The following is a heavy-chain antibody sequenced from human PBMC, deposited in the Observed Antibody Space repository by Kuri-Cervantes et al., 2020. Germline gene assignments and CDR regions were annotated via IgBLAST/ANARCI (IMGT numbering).Heavy chain of an antibody. J-gene: IGHJ3*02. V-gene: IGHV1-18*01. CDR1: GYTFASYG. CDR3: ARGGTYYYGSGTYYNAFDI. Sequence: ASVKVSCKASGYTFASYGMNWVRQAPGQGLEWMGWISVYNGNTNYAQKLQGRVTMTTDTSTSTAYMELRRLRSDDTAVYYCARGGTYYYGSGTYYNAFDIWGQGTMVTVSS. CDR2: ISVYNGNT. D-gene: IGHD3-10*01.